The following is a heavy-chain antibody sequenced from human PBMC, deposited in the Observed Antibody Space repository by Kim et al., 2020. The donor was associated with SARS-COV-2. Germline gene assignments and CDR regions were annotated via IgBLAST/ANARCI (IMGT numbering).Heavy chain of an antibody. V-gene: IGHV3-23*01. CDR2: IRGRGDGT. CDR1: GFTLNSNV. J-gene: IGHJ5*01. D-gene: IGHD3-10*01. CDR3: VKLKTMLQGVNYFDS. Sequence: GGSLRLSCATSGFTLNSNVMAWVRQAPGKGLNWVSAIRGRGDGTFYADSVKGRFTISRDISENTLYLQMNSLRVEDTAIYYCVKLKTMLQGVNYFDSWGQGTLVAVSS.